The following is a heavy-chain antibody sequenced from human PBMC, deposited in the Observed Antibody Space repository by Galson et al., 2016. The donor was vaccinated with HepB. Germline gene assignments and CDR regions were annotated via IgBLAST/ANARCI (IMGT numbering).Heavy chain of an antibody. CDR3: VRGRDLWNAFDI. V-gene: IGHV3-74*01. J-gene: IGHJ3*02. CDR2: INLDGSRT. D-gene: IGHD2/OR15-2a*01. CDR1: GFTFRNYW. Sequence: SLRLSCAASGFTFRNYWMRWARQAPGEGLVWVSRINLDGSRTNYADSVKGRFTISRDNAKGALYLQMNSLTADDTALYYCVRGRDLWNAFDIWGQGTMVTVSS.